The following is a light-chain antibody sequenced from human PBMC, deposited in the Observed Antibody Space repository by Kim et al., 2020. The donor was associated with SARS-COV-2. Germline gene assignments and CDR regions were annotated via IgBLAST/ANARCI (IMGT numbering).Light chain of an antibody. J-gene: IGLJ3*02. V-gene: IGLV2-14*03. CDR2: DVS. Sequence: GQSITISCTGTSSDVGGYNYFSWYQQHPGKAPKLMIYDVSNRPSGFSNRFSGYKSGTTASLTISGLQAEDEADYYCSSYTSSSTRVFGGGTQLTVL. CDR3: SSYTSSSTRV. CDR1: SSDVGGYNY.